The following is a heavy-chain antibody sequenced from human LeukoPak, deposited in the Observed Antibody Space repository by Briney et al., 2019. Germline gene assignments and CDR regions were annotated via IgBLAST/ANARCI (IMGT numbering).Heavy chain of an antibody. CDR2: IIPILGIA. Sequence: SVKVSCKASGGTFSSYAISWVRQAPGQGLEWMGRIIPILGIANYAQKFQGRVTITADKSTSTAYMELSSLRSEDTAVYYCARTIPNRGYSGGWYVDYWGQGTLVTVSS. J-gene: IGHJ4*02. CDR1: GGTFSSYA. CDR3: ARTIPNRGYSGGWYVDY. D-gene: IGHD6-19*01. V-gene: IGHV1-69*04.